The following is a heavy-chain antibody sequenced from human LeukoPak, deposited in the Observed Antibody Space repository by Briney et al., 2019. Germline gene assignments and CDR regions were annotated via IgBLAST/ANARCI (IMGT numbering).Heavy chain of an antibody. CDR3: AREREYIVPYYYYGMDV. Sequence: GGSLRLSCAASGFTFSSDAMSWVRQAPGKGLEWVSAISGSGGSTYYADSVKGRFTISRDNAKNTLYLQMNSLRAEDTAVYYCAREREYIVPYYYYGMDVWGQGTTVTVSS. CDR2: ISGSGGST. J-gene: IGHJ6*02. D-gene: IGHD5/OR15-5a*01. CDR1: GFTFSSDA. V-gene: IGHV3-23*01.